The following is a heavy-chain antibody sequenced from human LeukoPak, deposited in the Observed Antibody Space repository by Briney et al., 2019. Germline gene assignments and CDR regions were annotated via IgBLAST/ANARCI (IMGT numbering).Heavy chain of an antibody. CDR2: IIPIFGTA. D-gene: IGHD4-23*01. V-gene: IGHV1-69*13. CDR1: GGTFSSYA. J-gene: IGHJ4*02. CDR3: ARVRTYGGNSAGYYFDY. Sequence: ASVKVSCKASGGTFSSYAISWVRQAPGQGLEWMGGIIPIFGTANYAQKFQGRVTITADESTSTAYMELGSLRSEDTAVYYCARVRTYGGNSAGYYFDYWGQGTLVTVSS.